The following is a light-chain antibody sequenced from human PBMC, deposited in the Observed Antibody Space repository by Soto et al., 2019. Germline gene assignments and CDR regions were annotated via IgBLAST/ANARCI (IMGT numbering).Light chain of an antibody. V-gene: IGKV1-9*01. Sequence: IQLTQSPSSLSASVGDRVTITCRASQGISTYLAWYQQKPWRAPKLLIYTASTLQSGVPSRFRGRGSGTDFTLTISSLQPEDFATYYCQQLNSAPPITFGQGTRLEI. CDR1: QGISTY. CDR2: TAS. CDR3: QQLNSAPPIT. J-gene: IGKJ5*01.